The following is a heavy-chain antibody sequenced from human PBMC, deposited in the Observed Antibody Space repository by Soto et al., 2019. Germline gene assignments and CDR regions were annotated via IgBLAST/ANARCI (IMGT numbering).Heavy chain of an antibody. Sequence: ASVKVSCKASGYTFTSYDINWVRQATGQGLEWMGWMNPNSGNTGYAQKFQGRVTMTRNTSISTAYMELSSLRSEDTAVYYCARGYPYCSGGSCHHSVNWFDPWGQGTLVTVSS. CDR3: ARGYPYCSGGSCHHSVNWFDP. CDR1: GYTFTSYD. V-gene: IGHV1-8*01. J-gene: IGHJ5*02. D-gene: IGHD2-15*01. CDR2: MNPNSGNT.